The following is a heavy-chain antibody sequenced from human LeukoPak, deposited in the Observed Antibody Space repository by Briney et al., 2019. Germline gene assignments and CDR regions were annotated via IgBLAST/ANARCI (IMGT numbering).Heavy chain of an antibody. CDR2: ISAYNGNT. V-gene: IGHV1-18*01. Sequence: VQVFCQASGYSFTSYAINWVRQAPGQGLEWMGWISAYNGNTDYPQKLQDRVTMTTDTATSTAYMELRSLTSDDTAVYYCARDPLRSTWSTYYNALDVWGQGTTVTVSS. J-gene: IGHJ6*02. D-gene: IGHD6-13*01. CDR1: GYSFTSYA. CDR3: ARDPLRSTWSTYYNALDV.